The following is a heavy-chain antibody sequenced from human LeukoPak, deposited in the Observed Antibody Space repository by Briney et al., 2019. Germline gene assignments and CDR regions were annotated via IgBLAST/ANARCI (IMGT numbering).Heavy chain of an antibody. Sequence: PSETLSLTCTVSGGSISSYYWSWIRQPPGKGLEWIGYIYYSGSTNYNPSLKSRVTISVDTSKNQFSLKLSSVTAADTAVYYCATSYGSGLDNWFDPWGQGTLVTVSS. CDR2: IYYSGST. J-gene: IGHJ5*02. CDR3: ATSYGSGLDNWFDP. D-gene: IGHD3-10*01. CDR1: GGSISSYY. V-gene: IGHV4-59*01.